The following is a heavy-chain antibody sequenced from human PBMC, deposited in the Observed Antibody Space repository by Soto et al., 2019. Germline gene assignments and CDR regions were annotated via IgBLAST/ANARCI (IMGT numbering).Heavy chain of an antibody. Sequence: SETLSLTCTVSGGSISSYYWSWIRQPPGKGLEWIGYIYYSGSTNYNPSLKSRVTISVDTSKNQLSLKLSSVTAADTAVYYCARVIGRITMVRGVPDGGWFDPWGQGTLVTVSS. J-gene: IGHJ5*02. CDR2: IYYSGST. CDR3: ARVIGRITMVRGVPDGGWFDP. CDR1: GGSISSYY. V-gene: IGHV4-59*01. D-gene: IGHD3-10*01.